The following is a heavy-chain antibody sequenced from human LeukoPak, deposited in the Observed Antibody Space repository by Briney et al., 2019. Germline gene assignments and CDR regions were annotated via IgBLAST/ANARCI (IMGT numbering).Heavy chain of an antibody. Sequence: GGSLRLSRSASGFTFSSYGMSWVRQAPGKGLQYVSAITSSGGSTNYADSVKGRFTISRDNSKNTVYLQMSSLRAEDTAVYYCVKGPTYDYWGQGTLVTVSS. CDR1: GFTFSSYG. CDR3: VKGPTYDY. CDR2: ITSSGGST. V-gene: IGHV3-64D*06. J-gene: IGHJ4*02.